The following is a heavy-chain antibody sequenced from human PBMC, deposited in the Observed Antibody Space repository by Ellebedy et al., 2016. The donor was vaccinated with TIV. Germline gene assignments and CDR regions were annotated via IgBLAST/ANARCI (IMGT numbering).Heavy chain of an antibody. CDR1: GGSVSSLSDY. V-gene: IGHV4-61*01. CDR3: ARGYGTGRYGLDV. D-gene: IGHD3-10*01. J-gene: IGHJ6*02. CDR2: VYYGGNT. Sequence: MPSETLSLTCNVSGGSVSSLSDYWNWIRQPPGKGLEWIGYVYYGGNTNYNPSLKSRVTISADTSKNQFSLRLKSVTAADTALYFCARGYGTGRYGLDVWGQGTTVIVS.